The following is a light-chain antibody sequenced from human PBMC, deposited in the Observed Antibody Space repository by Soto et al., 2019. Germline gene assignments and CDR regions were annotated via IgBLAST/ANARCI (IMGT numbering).Light chain of an antibody. CDR1: QSVGSY. J-gene: IGKJ5*01. V-gene: IGKV3-11*01. CDR3: QQRNYWPIT. CDR2: DAS. Sequence: MVLTHTPSTPSLSPREGVTLPFLDSQSVGSYLAWYQQKLGQAPRLLIYDASKRATGIPARFSGSGSWTDFTLTINSLEPEDFAVYYCQQRNYWPITFGQGTRLEIK.